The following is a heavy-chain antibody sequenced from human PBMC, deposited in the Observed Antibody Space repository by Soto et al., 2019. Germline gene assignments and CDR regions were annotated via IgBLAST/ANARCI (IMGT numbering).Heavy chain of an antibody. CDR2: IYYSGST. CDR1: GGSISTYY. CDR3: ARAHRIVGATDFDY. J-gene: IGHJ4*02. V-gene: IGHV4-59*12. D-gene: IGHD1-26*01. Sequence: ETLSLTCTVSGGSISTYYWSWIRQPPGKGLEWIGYIYYSGSTRYDPSLMSRVAISVDTSKNQFSLKLSSVTAADTAVYYCARAHRIVGATDFDYWGQGTLVTVSS.